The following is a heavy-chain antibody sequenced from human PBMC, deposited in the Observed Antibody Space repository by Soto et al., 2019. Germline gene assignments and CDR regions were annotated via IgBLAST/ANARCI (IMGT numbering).Heavy chain of an antibody. CDR2: IYHSGST. V-gene: IGHV4-4*02. CDR1: GGSISSSNW. Sequence: QVQLQESGPGLVKPSGTLSLTCAVSGGSISSSNWWSWVRQPPGKGLEWIGEIYHSGSTNYNPSLKSRVNIAVDQPTNLFSLKLSSVTAADTALYYCARDMGTGSGWYPFDYWGKGTLVTVSS. CDR3: ARDMGTGSGWYPFDY. J-gene: IGHJ4*02. D-gene: IGHD6-19*01.